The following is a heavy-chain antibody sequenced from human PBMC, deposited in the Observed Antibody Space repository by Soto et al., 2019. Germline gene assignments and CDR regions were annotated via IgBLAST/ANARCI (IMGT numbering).Heavy chain of an antibody. J-gene: IGHJ4*02. Sequence: QVQLVQSGAEVKKPGASVKVSCKASGYTFTSYAMHWVRQAPGQRLEWMGWINAGNGNTKYSQKFQGRVTITRDTSASTAYMELSSLRSEDTAVYYCARVVYSSEYYFDYWGQGTLVIVSS. CDR2: INAGNGNT. V-gene: IGHV1-3*01. CDR1: GYTFTSYA. CDR3: ARVVYSSEYYFDY. D-gene: IGHD2-8*01.